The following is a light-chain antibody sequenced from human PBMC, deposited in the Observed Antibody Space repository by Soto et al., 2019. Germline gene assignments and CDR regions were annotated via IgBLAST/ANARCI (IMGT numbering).Light chain of an antibody. CDR3: QQYKSYSLT. V-gene: IGKV1-5*01. J-gene: IGKJ1*01. CDR2: DAS. Sequence: DIPMTQSPSTLSASVGDRVTITCRASQSISSWLAWYQQKPGKAPKLLIYDASSLESGVPSRFSGSGSGTEFTLTIGRLQPDDCATYYCQQYKSYSLTFGQGTKVEIK. CDR1: QSISSW.